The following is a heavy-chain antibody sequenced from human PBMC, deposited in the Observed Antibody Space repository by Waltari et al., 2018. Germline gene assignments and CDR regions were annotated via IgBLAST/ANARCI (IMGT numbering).Heavy chain of an antibody. Sequence: QVQLQQWGAGLLKPSETLSLTCAVYGGSFSGYYWRWIRQPPGKGLEWIGEINHSVSTNYNPSLKSRVTISVDTSKNQFSLKLSSVTAADTAVYYCARGLYSSGWYMGDYWGQGTLVTVSS. CDR1: GGSFSGYY. CDR2: INHSVST. J-gene: IGHJ4*02. CDR3: ARGLYSSGWYMGDY. D-gene: IGHD6-19*01. V-gene: IGHV4-34*01.